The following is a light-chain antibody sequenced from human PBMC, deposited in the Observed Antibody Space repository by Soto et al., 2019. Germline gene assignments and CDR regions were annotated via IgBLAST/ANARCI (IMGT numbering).Light chain of an antibody. CDR2: DAS. CDR1: XSXSSS. CDR3: QQRITWPST. J-gene: IGKJ2*01. V-gene: IGKV3-11*01. Sequence: EIVLTQSPATLSLSPGESATLXXRAXXSXSSSLAWYQQKAGQAPRLLIYDASNRATGIPARFSGSGSGTDFTLTISSLEPEDFAIYYCQQRITWPSTFGQGTKLEIK.